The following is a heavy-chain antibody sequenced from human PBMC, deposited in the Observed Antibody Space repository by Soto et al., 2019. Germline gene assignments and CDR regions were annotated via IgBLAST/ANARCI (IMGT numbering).Heavy chain of an antibody. CDR2: SSSSSSYT. CDR1: GFTFSGYY. CDR3: ARDHHRYSGYDYVDY. J-gene: IGHJ4*02. V-gene: IGHV3-11*05. D-gene: IGHD5-12*01. Sequence: QVQLVESGGGLVKPGGSLRLSCVASGFTFSGYYMSWIRQAPGKGLEWVSYSSSSSSYTNYADSVKGRFTISRDNAKNSLYLQLNSLRAEDTAVYYCARDHHRYSGYDYVDYWGQGTLVTVSS.